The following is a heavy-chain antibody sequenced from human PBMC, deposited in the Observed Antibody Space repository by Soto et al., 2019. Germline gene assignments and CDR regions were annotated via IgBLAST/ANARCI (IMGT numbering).Heavy chain of an antibody. CDR2: IYPGDSDT. J-gene: IGHJ4*02. Sequence: GESLKISCKGSGYSFTSYWIGWVRQMPGKGLEWMGIIYPGDSDTRYSPSFQGQVTISADKSISTAYLQWSSLKASDTAMYYCARLNYDILTGYYRGFDYWGQGTLVTVSS. CDR3: ARLNYDILTGYYRGFDY. CDR1: GYSFTSYW. D-gene: IGHD3-9*01. V-gene: IGHV5-51*01.